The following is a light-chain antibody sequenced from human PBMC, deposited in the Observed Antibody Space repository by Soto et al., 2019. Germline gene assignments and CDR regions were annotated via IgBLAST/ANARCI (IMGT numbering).Light chain of an antibody. CDR3: QQYDGWPRT. V-gene: IGKV3-15*01. CDR1: QSVSSK. Sequence: EIVMTQSPATLSVSPGERATLSCRASQSVSSKLAWYQQKPGQAPRLLIYGASTRATGIPARLSGSGSGTEFTLTISSLQSEDFAVYHCQQYDGWPRTFGQGTKVDIK. CDR2: GAS. J-gene: IGKJ1*01.